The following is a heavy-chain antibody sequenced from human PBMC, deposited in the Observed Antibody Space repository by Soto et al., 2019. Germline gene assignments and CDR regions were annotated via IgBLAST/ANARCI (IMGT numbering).Heavy chain of an antibody. Sequence: ASVKVSCEASGYTFTSYAMHWVRQAPGQRLEWMGWINAGNGNTKYSQKFQGRVTITRDTSATTAYGELSSRRSEETALYYCARDWVDWSYGMDVSGPGTTVPVS. CDR2: INAGNGNT. CDR1: GYTFTSYA. V-gene: IGHV1-3*01. CDR3: ARDWVDWSYGMDV. D-gene: IGHD3-9*01. J-gene: IGHJ6*02.